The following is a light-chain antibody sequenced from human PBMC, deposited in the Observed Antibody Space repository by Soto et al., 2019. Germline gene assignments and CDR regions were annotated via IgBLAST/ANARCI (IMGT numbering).Light chain of an antibody. CDR3: QQRRSWPPTIT. CDR2: DAS. V-gene: IGKV3-11*01. J-gene: IGKJ5*01. Sequence: ELVLTQSPATLSLSAGESDILSCRASQSVSPYLAWYQPWPGQAPRLLIYDASYRATDIPPRFSGSGSGTDFTLTISSLEPEDFAVYYCQQRRSWPPTITFGQGTRLEI. CDR1: QSVSPY.